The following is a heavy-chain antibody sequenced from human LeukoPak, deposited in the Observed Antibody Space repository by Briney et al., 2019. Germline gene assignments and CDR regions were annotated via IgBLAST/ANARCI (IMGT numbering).Heavy chain of an antibody. CDR1: GGSISSXY. Sequence: KPSETPSLTCTVSGGSISSXYWSWIRQPPGXXXXXXXXXYYSGSTNYNPSLKSXXTISVDTSKNQFSLKLSSVTAADTAVYYCAREGGYSGYDSSWFDPWGQGTLVTVSS. CDR2: XYYSGST. J-gene: IGHJ5*02. D-gene: IGHD5-12*01. CDR3: AREGGYSGYDSSWFDP. V-gene: IGHV4-59*01.